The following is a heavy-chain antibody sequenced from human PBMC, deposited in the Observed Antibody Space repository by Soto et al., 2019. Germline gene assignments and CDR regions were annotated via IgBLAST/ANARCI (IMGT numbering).Heavy chain of an antibody. Sequence: SVKVSCKASGGTFSSYAISWVRQAPGQGLEWMGGVIPIFGTANYAQKFQGRVTITADESTSTAYMELSSLRSEDTALYYCARNLLGGYCSGGSCPILSWGQGTRVTVSS. V-gene: IGHV1-69*13. CDR2: VIPIFGTA. CDR3: ARNLLGGYCSGGSCPILS. J-gene: IGHJ4*02. CDR1: GGTFSSYA. D-gene: IGHD2-15*01.